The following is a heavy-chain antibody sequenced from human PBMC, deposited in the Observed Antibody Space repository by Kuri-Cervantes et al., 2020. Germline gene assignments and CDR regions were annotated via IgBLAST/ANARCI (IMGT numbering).Heavy chain of an antibody. J-gene: IGHJ3*02. D-gene: IGHD3-3*01. V-gene: IGHV4-34*01. CDR3: ARGRITIFGVVIMSLRAFDI. Sequence: SETLSLTCAVYGGSFSGYYWSWIRQPPGKGLEWIGEINHSGSTNYNPSLKSRVTISVDTSKNQFSLKLSSVTAADTAVYYCARGRITIFGVVIMSLRAFDIWGQGTMVT. CDR1: GGSFSGYY. CDR2: INHSGST.